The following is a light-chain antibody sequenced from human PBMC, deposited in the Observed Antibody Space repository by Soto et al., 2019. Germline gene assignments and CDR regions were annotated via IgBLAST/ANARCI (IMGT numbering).Light chain of an antibody. CDR1: QSVSISY. Sequence: ELVLTQSPGTLSLSPGERDTLSCRASQSVSISYLAWYQQKPGQAPRLLIYGASSRATGIPDRFSGSGSGTDFTLTISRLEPEDFAVYYCQQYGSSPRTFGQGTKVDIK. V-gene: IGKV3-20*01. CDR2: GAS. J-gene: IGKJ1*01. CDR3: QQYGSSPRT.